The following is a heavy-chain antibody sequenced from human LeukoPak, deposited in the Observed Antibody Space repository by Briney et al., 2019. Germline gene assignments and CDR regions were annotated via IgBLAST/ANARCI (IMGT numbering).Heavy chain of an antibody. Sequence: PGGSLRLSCAASGFTFSDYYMSWIRQAPGKGLEWVSYISSSGSTIYYADSVKGRFTISRDNAKNSLYLQMNSLRAEDTAVYFCAKAGFSSSWSKPDNWFDPWGQGTLVTVSS. V-gene: IGHV3-11*01. CDR1: GFTFSDYY. CDR2: ISSSGSTI. J-gene: IGHJ5*02. CDR3: AKAGFSSSWSKPDNWFDP. D-gene: IGHD6-13*01.